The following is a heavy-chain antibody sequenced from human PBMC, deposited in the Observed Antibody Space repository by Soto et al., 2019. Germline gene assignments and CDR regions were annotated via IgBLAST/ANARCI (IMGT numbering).Heavy chain of an antibody. D-gene: IGHD6-25*01. V-gene: IGHV3-21*01. CDR1: GFTFGSYS. Sequence: VGSLRLSCAASGFTFGSYSVNWVRQAPGKGLEWVSSISSSSSYIYYADSVKGRFTISRDNAKNSLYLQMNSLRAEDTAVYYCARDRSAAYYGMDVWGQGTTVTVS. CDR2: ISSSSSYI. J-gene: IGHJ6*02. CDR3: ARDRSAAYYGMDV.